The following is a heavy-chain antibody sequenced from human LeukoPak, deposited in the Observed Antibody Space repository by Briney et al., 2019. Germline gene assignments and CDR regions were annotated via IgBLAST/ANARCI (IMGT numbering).Heavy chain of an antibody. CDR1: GFTFSSYS. D-gene: IGHD6-19*01. V-gene: IGHV3-21*01. CDR3: ARAPTFSGWFDY. CDR2: ISSSSSYI. Sequence: GGSLRLSCAASGFTFSSYSMNWVRQAPGKGLEWVSSISSSSSYIYYADSVKGRFTISRDNAKNSLYLQMNSLRAEDTAVYYCARAPTFSGWFDYWGQGTLVTVSS. J-gene: IGHJ4*02.